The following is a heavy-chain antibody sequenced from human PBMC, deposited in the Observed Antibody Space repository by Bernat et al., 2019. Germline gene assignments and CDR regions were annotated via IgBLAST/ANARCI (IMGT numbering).Heavy chain of an antibody. Sequence: EVQLLESGGGLVQPGGSLRLSCAASGFIFSTYAMSWVRQAPGKGLEWVSGISGSGHTTYYADSVKGRFTISRDNSKNTLYLQMNSLRAEDTVVYYCARETRYGMDVWGQGTTVTVSS. V-gene: IGHV3-23*01. CDR2: ISGSGHTT. J-gene: IGHJ6*02. CDR3: ARETRYGMDV. CDR1: GFIFSTYA.